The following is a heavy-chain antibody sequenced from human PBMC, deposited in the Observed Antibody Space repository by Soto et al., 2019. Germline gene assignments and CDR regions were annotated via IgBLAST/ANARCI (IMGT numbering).Heavy chain of an antibody. V-gene: IGHV2-5*02. CDR1: GFSLSTSGVG. CDR3: AHNRLGSGSYSWYFDL. D-gene: IGHD3-10*01. CDR2: IYWADDK. Sequence: QITLKESGPTLVKPTQTLTLTCTFSGFSLSTSGVGVGWIRQPPGKALEWLALIYWADDKRYSPSLTSRLIITKDTSKNQVVLTMTNMDPVDTATYFCAHNRLGSGSYSWYFDLWGRGTLVTVSS. J-gene: IGHJ2*01.